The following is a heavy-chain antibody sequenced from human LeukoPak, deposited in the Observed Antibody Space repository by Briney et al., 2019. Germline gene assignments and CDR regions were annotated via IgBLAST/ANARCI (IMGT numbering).Heavy chain of an antibody. Sequence: ASVRVSCKASGYIFTSYGLSWVRQAPGQGLEWMGWISANNGHTHYAQKFQGRLTITRDMSTRTVDMELRSLRSDDTAVYYCARDMRHYRYYESDEYYFNFEYWGQGTLVTVSS. CDR3: ARDMRHYRYYESDEYYFNFEY. CDR1: GYIFTSYG. V-gene: IGHV1-18*01. CDR2: ISANNGHT. J-gene: IGHJ4*02. D-gene: IGHD3-22*01.